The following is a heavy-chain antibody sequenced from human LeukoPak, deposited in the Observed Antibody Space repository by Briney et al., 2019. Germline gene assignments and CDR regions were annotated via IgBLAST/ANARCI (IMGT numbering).Heavy chain of an antibody. J-gene: IGHJ3*02. CDR3: ARGRYCSADICSGGDAFDI. D-gene: IGHD2-15*01. CDR1: GGSINNFY. V-gene: IGHV4-4*07. Sequence: SETLSLTCTVSGGSINNFYWSWIRQPAGKGLEWIGRIYTRGSTNYNPSLKSRVTMSVDTSKNQFSLKLSSVTAADTAVYYCARGRYCSADICSGGDAFDIWGQGTMVSVSS. CDR2: IYTRGST.